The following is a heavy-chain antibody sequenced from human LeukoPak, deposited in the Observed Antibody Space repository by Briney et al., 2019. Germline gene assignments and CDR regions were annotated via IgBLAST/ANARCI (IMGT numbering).Heavy chain of an antibody. Sequence: GGTLRLSCAASGFTFSSYAMSWVRQAPGKGLDWVSSISGSGGDTYYSDSVRGRFTISRDNSKNTLYMQMNSLSVEDTAVYYCARDRHKLVDIVAGILDYWGQGTLVTVSS. CDR1: GFTFSSYA. J-gene: IGHJ4*02. D-gene: IGHD5-12*01. CDR3: ARDRHKLVDIVAGILDY. CDR2: ISGSGGDT. V-gene: IGHV3-23*01.